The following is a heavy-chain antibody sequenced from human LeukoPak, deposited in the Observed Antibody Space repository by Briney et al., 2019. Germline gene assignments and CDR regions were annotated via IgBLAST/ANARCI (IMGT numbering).Heavy chain of an antibody. Sequence: PGGSLRLSCEASGFTFNTYSMNWARQAPGRGLEWVSSIDSSGGYMFYADSVKGRFTISRDNSKNTLYLQMNSLRAEDTAVYYCAKGPQRITMIVVVIGTWYYFDYWGQGTLVTVSS. CDR3: AKGPQRITMIVVVIGTWYYFDY. V-gene: IGHV3-23*01. CDR2: IDSSGGYM. D-gene: IGHD3-22*01. J-gene: IGHJ4*02. CDR1: GFTFNTYS.